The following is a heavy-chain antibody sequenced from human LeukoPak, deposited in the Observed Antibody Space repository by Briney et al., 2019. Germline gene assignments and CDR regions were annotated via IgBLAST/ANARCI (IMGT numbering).Heavy chain of an antibody. CDR3: AKDVDCSGGSCYSFYYYYYGMDV. J-gene: IGHJ6*02. D-gene: IGHD2-15*01. Sequence: AGGSLRLSCAASGFTFSSYAMSWVRQAPGKGLEWVSAISGSGGSTYYADSVKGRFTISRDNSKNTLYLQMNSLRAEDTAVYYCAKDVDCSGGSCYSFYYYYYGMDVWGQGTTVTVSS. V-gene: IGHV3-23*01. CDR2: ISGSGGST. CDR1: GFTFSSYA.